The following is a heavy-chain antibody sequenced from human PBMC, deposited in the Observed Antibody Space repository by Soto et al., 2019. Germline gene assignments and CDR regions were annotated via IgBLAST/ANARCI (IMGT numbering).Heavy chain of an antibody. CDR3: ARSPKYYDFWSGYSFDY. CDR2: INAGNGNT. V-gene: IGHV1-3*01. D-gene: IGHD3-3*01. Sequence: ASVKVACKASGYSFTIYARHWVRQAPGQRLEWMGWINAGNGNTKYSQKFQGRVTITRDTSASTAYMELSSLRSEDTAVYYCARSPKYYDFWSGYSFDYWGQGTLVTVSS. J-gene: IGHJ4*02. CDR1: GYSFTIYA.